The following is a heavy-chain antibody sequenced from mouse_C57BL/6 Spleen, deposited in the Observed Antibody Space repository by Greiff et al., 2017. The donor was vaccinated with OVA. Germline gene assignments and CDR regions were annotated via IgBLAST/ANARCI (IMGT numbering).Heavy chain of an antibody. CDR3: ARTTSGYGYFDY. Sequence: VQLQESGAELVRPGTSVKVSCKASGYAFTNYLIEWVKQRPGQGLEWIGVINPGSGGTNYNEKFKGKATLTADKSSSTAYMQLSSLTSEDSAFYFCARTTSGYGYFDYWGQGTTLTVSS. CDR1: GYAFTNYL. V-gene: IGHV1-54*01. CDR2: INPGSGGT. D-gene: IGHD3-2*02. J-gene: IGHJ2*01.